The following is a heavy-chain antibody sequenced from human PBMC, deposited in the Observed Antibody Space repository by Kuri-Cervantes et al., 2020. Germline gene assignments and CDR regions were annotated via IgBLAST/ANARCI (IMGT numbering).Heavy chain of an antibody. CDR2: ISYDGSNK. CDR3: AKAKNFDWSTNIDY. D-gene: IGHD3-9*01. Sequence: GGSLRLSCAASGFTFSSYAMHWVRQAPGKGLEWVAVISYDGSNKYYADSVKGRFTISRDNSKNTLYLQMNSLRAEDTALYYCAKAKNFDWSTNIDYWGQGTLVTVSS. J-gene: IGHJ4*02. CDR1: GFTFSSYA. V-gene: IGHV3-30-3*01.